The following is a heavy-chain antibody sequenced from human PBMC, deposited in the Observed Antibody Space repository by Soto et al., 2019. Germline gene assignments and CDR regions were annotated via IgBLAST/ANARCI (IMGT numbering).Heavy chain of an antibody. CDR1: GGSISSYY. Sequence: SVTLSLTCTVSGGSISSYYWCWIPPPPGKGLEWIGYIYYSGSTNYNPSLKSRVTISVDTSKNQFSLKLSSVTAADTAVYYCARSHYDPFFSYYYYYMDVWGKGTTVT. V-gene: IGHV4-59*01. CDR3: ARSHYDPFFSYYYYYMDV. D-gene: IGHD5-12*01. CDR2: IYYSGST. J-gene: IGHJ6*03.